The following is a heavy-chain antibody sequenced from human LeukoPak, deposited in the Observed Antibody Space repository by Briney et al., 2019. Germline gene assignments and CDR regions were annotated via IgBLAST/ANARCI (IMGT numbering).Heavy chain of an antibody. J-gene: IGHJ4*02. Sequence: ASVKVSCKASGYTFTSYYMHWVRQAPGQGLEWMGIINPSGGTTSYAQKFQGRVTMTRDTSTSTVYMELSSLRSEDTAVYYCATARGYSYGYVPGLDYWGQGTLVTVSS. CDR1: GYTFTSYY. V-gene: IGHV1-46*01. CDR3: ATARGYSYGYVPGLDY. D-gene: IGHD5-18*01. CDR2: INPSGGTT.